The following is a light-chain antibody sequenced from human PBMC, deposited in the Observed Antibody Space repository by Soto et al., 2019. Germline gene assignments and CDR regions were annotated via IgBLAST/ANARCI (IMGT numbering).Light chain of an antibody. CDR3: PQYTNWPPWT. CDR1: QSVSSN. CDR2: GAS. J-gene: IGKJ1*01. Sequence: EIVMTQSPATLSVSPGERATLSCRASQSVSSNLAWYQQKPGQAPRLLIYGASTRATGIPARFSGSGSGTEFTLTISSLQSEDFAVYYCPQYTNWPPWTFGQGTKVDI. V-gene: IGKV3-15*01.